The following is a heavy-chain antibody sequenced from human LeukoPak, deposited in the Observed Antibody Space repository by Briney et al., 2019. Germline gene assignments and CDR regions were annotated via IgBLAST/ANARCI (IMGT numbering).Heavy chain of an antibody. CDR1: RFIFSTHA. D-gene: IGHD2-21*02. CDR2: IKGGGGDP. V-gene: IGHV3-23*01. J-gene: IGHJ4*02. CDR3: AKGGHDFNPFYW. Sequence: GGSLRLSCAASRFIFSTHAMGWVRQAPGKALEWVSSIKGGGGDPFYADSVKGRFTISRDNSKNTLFLQLNSLRAEDSAVYYCAKGGHDFNPFYWWGQGTLVTVSS.